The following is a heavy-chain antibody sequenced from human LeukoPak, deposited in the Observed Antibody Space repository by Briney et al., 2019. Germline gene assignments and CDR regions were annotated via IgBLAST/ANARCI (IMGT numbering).Heavy chain of an antibody. CDR2: IYTSGSA. CDR3: AREMHFYYYYYHMDV. J-gene: IGHJ6*03. V-gene: IGHV4-61*02. Sequence: SETLSLTCTVSGGSINSGSYYWGWIRQPAGKGLEWIGRIYTSGSANYNPSLRSRVTMSVDTSKNQFSLTLYSVTAADTAVYYCAREMHFYYYYYHMDVWGKGTTVTISS. CDR1: GGSINSGSYY.